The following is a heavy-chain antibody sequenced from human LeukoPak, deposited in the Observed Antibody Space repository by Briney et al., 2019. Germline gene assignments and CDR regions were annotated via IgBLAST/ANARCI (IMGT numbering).Heavy chain of an antibody. D-gene: IGHD2-2*01. V-gene: IGHV3-30*01. CDR1: GFTFSSYA. J-gene: IGHJ6*03. CDR3: ARATSSYYMDV. Sequence: PGGSLRLSCAAPGFTFSSYAMHWVRQAPGKGLEWVAVISYDGSNKYYADSVKGRFTISRDNSKNTLYLQMNSLRAEDTAVYYCARATSSYYMDVWGKGTTVTVSS. CDR2: ISYDGSNK.